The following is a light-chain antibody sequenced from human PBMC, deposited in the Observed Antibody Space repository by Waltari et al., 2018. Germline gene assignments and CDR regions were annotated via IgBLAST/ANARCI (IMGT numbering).Light chain of an antibody. V-gene: IGKV1-33*01. Sequence: DIQMTQSPSSLSASVGDRVTTTCQASQDITNYLNWYQQKPGKAPKLLIYDASNLETGVPSRFSGSGSGTHFTFTISSLQPEDIATYYCQQYDKFLAFGGGTKVEIK. J-gene: IGKJ4*01. CDR3: QQYDKFLA. CDR2: DAS. CDR1: QDITNY.